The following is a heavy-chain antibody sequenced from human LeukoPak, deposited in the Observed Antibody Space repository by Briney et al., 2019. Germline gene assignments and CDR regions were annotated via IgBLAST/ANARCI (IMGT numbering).Heavy chain of an antibody. D-gene: IGHD3-22*01. CDR3: ARSRGSKYYYDSSGYYDAFDI. CDR1: GFTFSSYW. J-gene: IGHJ3*02. V-gene: IGHV3-7*01. Sequence: GGSLRLSCAASGFTFSSYWMSWVRQAPGKGLEWVANIKQDGSEKYYVDSVKGRFTISRDNAKNSLYLQMNSLRAEDTAVYYCARSRGSKYYYDSSGYYDAFDIWGQGTMVTVSS. CDR2: IKQDGSEK.